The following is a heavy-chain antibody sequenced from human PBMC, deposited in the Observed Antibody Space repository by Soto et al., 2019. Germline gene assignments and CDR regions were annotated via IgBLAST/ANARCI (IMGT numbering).Heavy chain of an antibody. CDR3: VRVARLAAH. J-gene: IGHJ4*02. V-gene: IGHV3-11*05. CDR1: GFTFTDYY. D-gene: IGHD6-25*01. Sequence: QVHLVESGGGLVRPGGSLRLSCAASGFTFTDYYMNWIRQSPGKGLEWVSYISQGGTDTNYADSVKGRFTISRDNARNSVYLEMNSVRDEDTAVYYCVRVARLAAHWGQGTLVTVSS. CDR2: ISQGGTDT.